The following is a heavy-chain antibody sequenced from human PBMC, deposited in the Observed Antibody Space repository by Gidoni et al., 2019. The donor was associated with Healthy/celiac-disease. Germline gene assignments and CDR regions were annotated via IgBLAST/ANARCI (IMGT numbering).Heavy chain of an antibody. Sequence: EVQLLESGGGLVQPGGSLRPSCAASGFTFSSYAMSWVRQAPGKGLEWVSAISGSGGSTYYADSVKGRFTISRDNSKNTLYLQMNSLRAEDTAVYYCAKVTRGWIQLWLFDYWGQGTLVTVSS. CDR2: ISGSGGST. D-gene: IGHD5-18*01. J-gene: IGHJ4*02. V-gene: IGHV3-23*01. CDR1: GFTFSSYA. CDR3: AKVTRGWIQLWLFDY.